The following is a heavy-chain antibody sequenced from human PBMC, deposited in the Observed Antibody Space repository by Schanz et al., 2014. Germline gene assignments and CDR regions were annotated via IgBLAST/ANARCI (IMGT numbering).Heavy chain of an antibody. D-gene: IGHD3-10*01. Sequence: EVQLVESGGGLVQPGGSLRLSCAASGFSVGNKYMNWVRQAPGRGLEWVSAISGSGGSTYYADSVKGRFTISRDNSNKTVDLQMNSLRAEDTAVYYCAKGRFGELSAFDIWGQGAKVTVSP. V-gene: IGHV3-23*04. CDR2: ISGSGGST. J-gene: IGHJ3*02. CDR3: AKGRFGELSAFDI. CDR1: GFSVGNKY.